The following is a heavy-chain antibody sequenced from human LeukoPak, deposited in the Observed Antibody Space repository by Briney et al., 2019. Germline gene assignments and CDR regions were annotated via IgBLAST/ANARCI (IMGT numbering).Heavy chain of an antibody. CDR3: ARLKSGWLDAFDI. V-gene: IGHV4-4*08. CDR1: GGPFRSYY. CDR2: FYTSGCT. D-gene: IGHD6-19*01. J-gene: IGHJ3*02. Sequence: SETLSLTCTLSGGPFRSYYWSWIRQPPGTGLEWLGYFYTSGCTNYNPSLKGRVTISQDKSKNQFSQKLSSVTAAETAVYYCARLKSGWLDAFDIWGQGTMVTVYS.